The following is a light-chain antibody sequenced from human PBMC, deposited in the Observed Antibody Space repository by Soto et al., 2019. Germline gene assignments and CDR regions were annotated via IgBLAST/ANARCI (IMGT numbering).Light chain of an antibody. J-gene: IGKJ3*01. Sequence: DIQMTQSPSSLSASVGDRVTITCRASHDITNYLAWYQQKPGKVPKLLIYAASTLQSGVPSRFSGSGSGTDFPLTISILQPEDAATYFCQKCSGPPPFTFGPGTTVDIK. V-gene: IGKV1-27*01. CDR1: HDITNY. CDR2: AAS. CDR3: QKCSGPPPFT.